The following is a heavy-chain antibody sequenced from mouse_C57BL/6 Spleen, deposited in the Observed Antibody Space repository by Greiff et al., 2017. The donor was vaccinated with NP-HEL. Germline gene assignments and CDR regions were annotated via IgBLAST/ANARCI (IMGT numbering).Heavy chain of an antibody. J-gene: IGHJ1*03. CDR1: GYTFTSYW. CDR2: IDPSDSET. CDR3: ARGDYYGSSPWWFDV. D-gene: IGHD1-1*01. Sequence: VQLQQPGAELVRPGSSVKLSCKASGYTFTSYWMHWVKQRPIQGLEWIGNIDPSDSETHYNQKFKDKATLTVDKSSSTAYMQLSSLTSEDSAVYYCARGDYYGSSPWWFDVWGTGTTVTVSS. V-gene: IGHV1-52*01.